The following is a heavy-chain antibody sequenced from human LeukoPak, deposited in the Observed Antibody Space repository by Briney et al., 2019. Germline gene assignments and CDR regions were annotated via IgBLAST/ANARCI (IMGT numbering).Heavy chain of an antibody. CDR3: ASLAVAGLSEGY. Sequence: SETLSLTCTVSGGSISSDSYYWAWIRQPPGKGLEWIASIYYSGSTYYNPSLKSRVTISVDTSRNQFSLKLSSVSAADTAVYYCASLAVAGLSEGYWGQGTLVIVSS. CDR1: GGSISSDSYY. V-gene: IGHV4-39*01. J-gene: IGHJ4*02. D-gene: IGHD6-19*01. CDR2: IYYSGST.